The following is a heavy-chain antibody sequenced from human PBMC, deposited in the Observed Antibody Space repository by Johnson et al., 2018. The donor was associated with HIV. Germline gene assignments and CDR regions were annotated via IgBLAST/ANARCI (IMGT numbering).Heavy chain of an antibody. CDR3: AKDRVWFGELYAFDI. V-gene: IGHV3-23*04. CDR1: GFTFSSYA. CDR2: ISDSGGGT. D-gene: IGHD3-10*01. J-gene: IGHJ3*02. Sequence: VQLVESGGGVVQPGRSLRLSCAASGFTFSSYAMHWVRQAPGKGLEWVSAISDSGGGTYSADSVKGRFTISRDNSKNTLYLQMNSLRAEDTAVYYCAKDRVWFGELYAFDIWGQGTMVTVSS.